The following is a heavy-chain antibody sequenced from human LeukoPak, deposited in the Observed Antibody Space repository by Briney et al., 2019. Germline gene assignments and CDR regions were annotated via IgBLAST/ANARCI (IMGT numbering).Heavy chain of an antibody. V-gene: IGHV3-30*03. CDR3: VRECYGEYDFDS. CDR1: EFTFIDYS. Sequence: GGSLRLSCAASEFTFIDYSMHWVRQAPGTGLEWVTVILKDGTTKYYADSVKGRFTIFKDNSKNTLSLQMDSLRVEDTAVYFCVRECYGEYDFDSWGQGTLVTVSS. J-gene: IGHJ4*02. D-gene: IGHD4-17*01. CDR2: ILKDGTTK.